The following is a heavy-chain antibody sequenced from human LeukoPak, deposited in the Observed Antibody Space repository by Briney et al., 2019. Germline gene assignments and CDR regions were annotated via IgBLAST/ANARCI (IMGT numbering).Heavy chain of an antibody. J-gene: IGHJ4*02. CDR1: GGSISSYY. V-gene: IGHV4-59*01. Sequence: SETLSLPCTVSGGSISSYYWRWTRQPPGKGLEWMGNIYYTGSTNYNASLKSQVTISGDTSKTQVSPKLSSVTAADTAVYYWARAFSSGWYRYSIGGVWFDYWGQGTLVTVSS. D-gene: IGHD6-19*01. CDR3: ARAFSSGWYRYSIGGVWFDY. CDR2: IYYTGST.